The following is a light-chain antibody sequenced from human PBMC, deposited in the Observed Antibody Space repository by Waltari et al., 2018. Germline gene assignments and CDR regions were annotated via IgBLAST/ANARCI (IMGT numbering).Light chain of an antibody. Sequence: ASASLGASVKLTCPLSSGHSSNVIAWLQQQPEKGPRFLMKVNSDGSHRKGDEIPDRFSGSSSGAERYLSISSLQSEDEADYFCQTGGHGTWVFGGGTKLTVL. V-gene: IGLV4-69*01. J-gene: IGLJ3*02. CDR3: QTGGHGTWV. CDR2: VNSDGSH. CDR1: SGHSSNV.